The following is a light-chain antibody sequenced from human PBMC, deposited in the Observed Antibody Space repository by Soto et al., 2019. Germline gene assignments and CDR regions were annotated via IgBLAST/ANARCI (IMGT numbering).Light chain of an antibody. CDR3: SSHTSTYTYV. Sequence: QSALTQPASVSGSPGQSITFSCTGTSSDVGGYKYVSWYQQHPGKAPKLIIYEVSNRPSGISNRFSGSKSGNTASLTISGLQAEDEADYHCSSHTSTYTYVFGTGTKLTVL. V-gene: IGLV2-14*01. CDR2: EVS. CDR1: SSDVGGYKY. J-gene: IGLJ1*01.